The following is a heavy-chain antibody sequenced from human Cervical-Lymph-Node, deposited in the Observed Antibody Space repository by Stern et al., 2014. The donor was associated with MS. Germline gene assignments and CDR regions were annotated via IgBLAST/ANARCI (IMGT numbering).Heavy chain of an antibody. V-gene: IGHV1-18*01. CDR3: ARDVVIVVALHNWFDP. Sequence: QVQLVQSGAEVKKPGASVKVSCKASGYTFPNYGISWVRQAPGQGLEWMGWISTYTGVTHYAQKFQGRVTMTTDTSTTTAYMELRSLRSDDTAVYYCARDVVIVVALHNWFDPWGQGTLVTVSS. J-gene: IGHJ5*02. D-gene: IGHD2-15*01. CDR1: GYTFPNYG. CDR2: ISTYTGVT.